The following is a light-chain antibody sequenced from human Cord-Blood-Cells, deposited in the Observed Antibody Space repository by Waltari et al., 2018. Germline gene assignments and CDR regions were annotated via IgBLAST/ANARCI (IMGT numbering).Light chain of an antibody. J-gene: IGLJ3*02. CDR1: ALPTKY. Sequence: SYELTQPPSVSVSPGQTARITCSGAALPTKYAYWYQQKSGQAPVLVIYEDSKRPSGIPERFSGSSSGTMATLTISGAQVEDEADYYCYSTDSSGNHEVFGGGTKLTVL. V-gene: IGLV3-10*01. CDR3: YSTDSSGNHEV. CDR2: EDS.